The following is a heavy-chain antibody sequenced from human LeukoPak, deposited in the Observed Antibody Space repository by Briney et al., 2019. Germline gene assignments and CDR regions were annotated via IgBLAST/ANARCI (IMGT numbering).Heavy chain of an antibody. CDR3: AGAPSPSYFDY. CDR1: GASISSSIYY. CDR2: ISYSGST. Sequence: SETLSLTCTVSGASISSSIYYWGWIRQPPGKGLEWIGGISYSGSTNYNPSLKSRLTISVDTSKNQFSLKLSSVTAADTAMYYCAGAPSPSYFDYWGQGPLVTVSS. V-gene: IGHV4-39*01. J-gene: IGHJ4*02.